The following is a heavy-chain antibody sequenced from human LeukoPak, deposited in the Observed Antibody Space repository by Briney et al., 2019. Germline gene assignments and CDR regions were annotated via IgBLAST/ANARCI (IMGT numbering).Heavy chain of an antibody. CDR2: IYHSGST. CDR3: ARLTNGYSGCDSFYWFDP. Sequence: SGTLSLTCAVSGGSISSSNWWSWVRQPPGKGLEWIGEIYHSGSTNYNPSLKSRVTISVDTSKNQFSLNLSSVTAADTAVYYCARLTNGYSGCDSFYWFDPWGQGTLVTVSS. CDR1: GGSISSSNW. V-gene: IGHV4-4*02. J-gene: IGHJ5*02. D-gene: IGHD5-12*01.